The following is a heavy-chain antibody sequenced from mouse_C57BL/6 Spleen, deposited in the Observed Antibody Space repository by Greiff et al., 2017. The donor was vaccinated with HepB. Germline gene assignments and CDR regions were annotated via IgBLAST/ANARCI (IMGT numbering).Heavy chain of an antibody. J-gene: IGHJ1*03. CDR3: ARGRNYYGSSYWYFDV. D-gene: IGHD1-1*01. Sequence: EVQLQQSGPELVKPGASVKISCKASGYTFTDYYMNWVKQSHGKSLEWIGDINPNNGGTSYNQKFKGKATLTVDKSSSTAYMELRSLTSEDSAVYYCARGRNYYGSSYWYFDVWGTGTTVTVSS. V-gene: IGHV1-26*01. CDR2: INPNNGGT. CDR1: GYTFTDYY.